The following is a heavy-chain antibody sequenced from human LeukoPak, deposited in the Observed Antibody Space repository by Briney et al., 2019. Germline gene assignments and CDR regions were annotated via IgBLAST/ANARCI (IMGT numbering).Heavy chain of an antibody. D-gene: IGHD3-10*01. CDR3: ASGRRLGISMNRGALFDP. CDR1: GYNFGSYD. CDR2: MYAYSGRT. Sequence: ASVKVSCKASGYNFGSYDINWVRQASGQGLEWIGWMYAYSGRTDFAPKFYGRLTMTKNTSIDTAYLELSSLGSEDTAIYYCASGRRLGISMNRGALFDPWGQGTLVSVSS. J-gene: IGHJ5*02. V-gene: IGHV1-8*01.